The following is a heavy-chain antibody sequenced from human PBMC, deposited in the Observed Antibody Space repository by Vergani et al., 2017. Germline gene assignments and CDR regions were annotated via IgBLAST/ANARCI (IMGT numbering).Heavy chain of an antibody. CDR2: IDPNSVDT. Sequence: QVQLVQSGAEVKKPGASVRVSCKASGFTFTSYHIHWVRQAPGQGLDLLGRIDPNSVDTRYSQRFQDRVTITRDTSINTAYMEMRRLRPDDTAIYYCARVIVSCSRTNCFADHWGQGTLVTVSS. CDR3: ARVIVSCSRTNCFADH. D-gene: IGHD2-2*01. J-gene: IGHJ4*02. CDR1: GFTFTSYH. V-gene: IGHV1-2*06.